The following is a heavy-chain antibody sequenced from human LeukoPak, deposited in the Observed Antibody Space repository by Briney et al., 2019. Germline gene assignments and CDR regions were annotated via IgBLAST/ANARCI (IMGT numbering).Heavy chain of an antibody. D-gene: IGHD2-2*01. CDR2: IRYDGSNK. Sequence: PGGSLRLSCAASGFTFSSYGMHWVRQAPGKGLEWVAFIRYDGSNKYYADSVKGRFTISRDNSKNTLYLQMNSLRAEDTAVYYCAKDQSSTRINWFDPWGQGTLVTVSS. CDR3: AKDQSSTRINWFDP. CDR1: GFTFSSYG. J-gene: IGHJ5*02. V-gene: IGHV3-30*02.